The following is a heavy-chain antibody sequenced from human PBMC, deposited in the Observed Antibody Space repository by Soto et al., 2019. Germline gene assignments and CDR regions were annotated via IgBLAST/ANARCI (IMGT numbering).Heavy chain of an antibody. Sequence: PGGSLRLSCAASGFTVSSNYMSWVRQAPGKGLEWVSLIYSGGSTYYADSVKGRFTISRDNSKNTLYLQMNSLRAEDTAVYYFSRDPPYYDFQLVVWGQGTTVTVSS. CDR1: GFTVSSNY. V-gene: IGHV3-66*01. D-gene: IGHD3-3*01. CDR2: IYSGGST. CDR3: SRDPPYYDFQLVV. J-gene: IGHJ6*02.